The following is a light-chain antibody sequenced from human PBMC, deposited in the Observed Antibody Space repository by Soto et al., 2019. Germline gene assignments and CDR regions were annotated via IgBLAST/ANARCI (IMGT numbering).Light chain of an antibody. CDR2: KAS. Sequence: DIQMTQSPSTLSASVGDRVTITCRASQSISSWLAWYQQKPGKAPKLLIYKASSLQSGVPSRFSGSGSGTEFTLTISSLRPDDFATYYCQQYNNWYTFGQGTKLEIK. V-gene: IGKV1-5*03. J-gene: IGKJ2*01. CDR1: QSISSW. CDR3: QQYNNWYT.